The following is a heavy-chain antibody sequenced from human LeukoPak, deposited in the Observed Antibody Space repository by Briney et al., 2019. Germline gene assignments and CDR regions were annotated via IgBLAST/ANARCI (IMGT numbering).Heavy chain of an antibody. CDR1: GYSISSGYY. V-gene: IGHV4-38-2*02. D-gene: IGHD5-24*01. CDR2: IYHSGST. CDR3: ARRDGYNPFDY. J-gene: IGHJ4*02. Sequence: SETLSLTCTVSGYSISSGYYWGWIRQPPGKGLVWIGSIYHSGSTYYNPSLKSRVTISVDTSKNQFSLKLSSVTAADTAVYYCARRDGYNPFDYWGQGTLVTVSS.